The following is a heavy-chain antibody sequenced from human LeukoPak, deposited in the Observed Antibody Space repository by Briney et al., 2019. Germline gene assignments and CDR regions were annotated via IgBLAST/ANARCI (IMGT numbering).Heavy chain of an antibody. Sequence: GGSLRLSCAASGFTFSSYAMSWVRQAPGKGLEWVSAISGSGGSTYYADSVKGRFTISRDNSKNTLYLQMNSLRAEDTAVYYCAKSPGTYYYDSSGYYPSNTPYYWGQGTLVTVSS. V-gene: IGHV3-23*01. CDR3: AKSPGTYYYDSSGYYPSNTPYY. J-gene: IGHJ4*02. CDR1: GFTFSSYA. CDR2: ISGSGGST. D-gene: IGHD3-22*01.